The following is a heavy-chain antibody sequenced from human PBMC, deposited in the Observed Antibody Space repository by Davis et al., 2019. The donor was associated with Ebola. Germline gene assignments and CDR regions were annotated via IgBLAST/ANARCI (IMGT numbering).Heavy chain of an antibody. J-gene: IGHJ4*02. Sequence: ASVKVSCKASGYTFTSYGISWVRQAPGQGLEWMGWISAYNGNTNYAQKLQGRVTMTADTSASTAYMELRNLRSDDSAVYYCAREGCSGGSCFRDLDYWGQGTLVTVSP. CDR3: AREGCSGGSCFRDLDY. CDR1: GYTFTSYG. V-gene: IGHV1-18*01. D-gene: IGHD2-15*01. CDR2: ISAYNGNT.